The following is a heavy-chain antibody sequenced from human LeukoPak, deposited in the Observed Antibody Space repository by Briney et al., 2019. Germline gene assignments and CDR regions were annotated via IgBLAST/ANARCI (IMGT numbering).Heavy chain of an antibody. Sequence: GGSLRLSCAASGFTYSSYWMHWVRQAPGKGLVWVARINSDGSSTKYADSVKGRFSISRDNAKNTVYLQMNSLRAEDTAVYYCARGGGSSSSYWGQGTLVTVSS. CDR1: GFTYSSYW. CDR3: ARGGGSSSSY. V-gene: IGHV3-74*01. J-gene: IGHJ4*02. D-gene: IGHD6-6*01. CDR2: INSDGSST.